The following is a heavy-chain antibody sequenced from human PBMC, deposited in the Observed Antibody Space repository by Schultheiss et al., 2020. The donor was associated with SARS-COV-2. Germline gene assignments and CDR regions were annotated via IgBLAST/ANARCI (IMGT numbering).Heavy chain of an antibody. V-gene: IGHV4-39*01. D-gene: IGHD6-6*01. CDR1: GGSISSSSYY. J-gene: IGHJ6*02. Sequence: SETLSLTCTVSGGSISSSSYYWGWIRQPPGKGLEWIGSIYYSGSTYYNPSLKSRVTISVDTSKNQFSLKLSSVTAADTAVYYCAKQEGSSAGIYYYGMDVWGQGTTVTAP. CDR2: IYYSGST. CDR3: AKQEGSSAGIYYYGMDV.